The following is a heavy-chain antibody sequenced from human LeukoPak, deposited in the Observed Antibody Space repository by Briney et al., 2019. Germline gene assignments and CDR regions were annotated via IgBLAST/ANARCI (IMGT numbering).Heavy chain of an antibody. D-gene: IGHD6-13*01. V-gene: IGHV4-61*02. J-gene: IGHJ5*02. CDR2: IYTSGST. CDR3: AREQYSSSSWFDP. CDR1: GGSISSGSYY. Sequence: PSETLSLTCTVSGGSISSGSYYWSWIRQPAGKGLEWIGRIYTSGSTNYNPSLKSRVTISVDTSKNQFSLKLSSVTAADTAVYYCAREQYSSSSWFDPWGQGTLVTVSS.